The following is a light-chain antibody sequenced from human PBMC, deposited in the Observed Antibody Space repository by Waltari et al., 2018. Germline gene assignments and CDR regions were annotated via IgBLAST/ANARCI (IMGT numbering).Light chain of an antibody. CDR3: QQYASYPYT. CDR2: KAS. Sequence: IQLTQSPSTLSASVGDRVTITCRASQSIADWLAWYQQKPGKAPKLLIYKASSVDMGVPSRFSGSGSGTEFTLTISSLQPDDFATYHCQQYASYPYTFGQGTKLEIK. J-gene: IGKJ2*01. CDR1: QSIADW. V-gene: IGKV1-5*03.